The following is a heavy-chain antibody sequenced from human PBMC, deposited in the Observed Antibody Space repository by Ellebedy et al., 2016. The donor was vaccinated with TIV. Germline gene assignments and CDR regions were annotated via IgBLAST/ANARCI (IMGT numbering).Heavy chain of an antibody. CDR2: IKQDGSEK. CDR1: GFTFSDYW. V-gene: IGHV3-7*01. J-gene: IGHJ4*03. D-gene: IGHD3-10*01. Sequence: PGGSLRLSCAASGFTFSDYWMSWVRQAPGKGLEWVANIKQDGSEKWYVDSVKGRFTISRDNAKNSLYLQMSSLRAEDTAVYYCARDQGLAYPGSTRFDYWGQGTLVTVSS. CDR3: ARDQGLAYPGSTRFDY.